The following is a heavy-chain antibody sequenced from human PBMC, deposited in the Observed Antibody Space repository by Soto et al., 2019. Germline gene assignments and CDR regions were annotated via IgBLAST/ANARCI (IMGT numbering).Heavy chain of an antibody. CDR2: ISEDGTVE. CDR3: AREFQRGLHAFDI. V-gene: IGHV3-30*03. D-gene: IGHD4-17*01. CDR1: GFTIGGYG. J-gene: IGHJ3*02. Sequence: VQLVESGGGVVRPGGSLRLSCVASGFTIGGYGMHWVRQAPGRGLEWVAVISEDGTVERYLDAVKGRFYISRDNPKNTLSLQMYRLSPEDTSVXFCAREFQRGLHAFDIWGQGTVVTVS.